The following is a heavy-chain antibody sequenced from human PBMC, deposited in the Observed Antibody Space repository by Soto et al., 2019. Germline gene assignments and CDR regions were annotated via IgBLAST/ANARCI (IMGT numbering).Heavy chain of an antibody. V-gene: IGHV5-51*01. CDR3: ARHVYYDVLKKNY. CDR2: IYPGNSDT. J-gene: IGHJ4*02. D-gene: IGHD3-9*01. CDR1: GYNFANYW. Sequence: PGESLKISWKGSGYNFANYWIGWVRQMPGKGLEWMGIIYPGNSDTRYSPSFQGQVTISADTSISTAYLEWSSLKASDTAIYYCARHVYYDVLKKNYWGQGTLVTVS.